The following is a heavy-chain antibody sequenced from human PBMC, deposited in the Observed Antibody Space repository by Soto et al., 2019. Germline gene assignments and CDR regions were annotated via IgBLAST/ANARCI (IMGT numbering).Heavy chain of an antibody. D-gene: IGHD5-18*01. Sequence: PGGSLRLSCAASGFTFSSHAMSWVRLAPGKGLECVSIISGFGDPTYYADSVKGRFTISRDNSRNTLYLQMNTLRVEDTAVYFWAKARAYSSPFDPWGQGTLVTVSS. CDR3: AKARAYSSPFDP. CDR2: ISGFGDPT. V-gene: IGHV3-23*01. CDR1: GFTFSSHA. J-gene: IGHJ5*02.